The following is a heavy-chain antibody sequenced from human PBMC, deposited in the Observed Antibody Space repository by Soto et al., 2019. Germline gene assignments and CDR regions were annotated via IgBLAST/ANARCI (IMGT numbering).Heavy chain of an antibody. CDR1: GFTFSSYD. Sequence: PGGSLRLSCAASGFTFSSYDMHWVRQATGKGLEWVSAIGTAGDTYYPGSVKGRFTISGENAKNSLYLQMNSLRAGDTAVYYCARGLYDFWSGYHDAFDIWGQGTMVTVSS. CDR3: ARGLYDFWSGYHDAFDI. D-gene: IGHD3-3*01. V-gene: IGHV3-13*01. J-gene: IGHJ3*02. CDR2: IGTAGDT.